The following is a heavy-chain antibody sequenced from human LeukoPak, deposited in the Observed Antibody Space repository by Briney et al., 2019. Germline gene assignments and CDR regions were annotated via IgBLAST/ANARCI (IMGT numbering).Heavy chain of an antibody. Sequence: GASVMVSCKASGYTFTSYDINWVRQATGQGLEWMGWMNPNSGNTGYAQKFQGRVTMTRDTSISTAYMELSRLRSDDTAVYYCARVKTEYYDFWSGYSHYYGMDVWGQGTTVTVSS. CDR3: ARVKTEYYDFWSGYSHYYGMDV. J-gene: IGHJ6*02. CDR2: MNPNSGNT. CDR1: GYTFTSYD. V-gene: IGHV1-8*01. D-gene: IGHD3-3*01.